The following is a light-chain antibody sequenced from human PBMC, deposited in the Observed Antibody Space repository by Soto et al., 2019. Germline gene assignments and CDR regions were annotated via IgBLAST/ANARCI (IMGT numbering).Light chain of an antibody. CDR2: GGS. CDR3: QQYSSLRT. V-gene: IGKV3-20*01. J-gene: IGKJ1*01. Sequence: EIVFTHSPGTLSLSPRERATLSCRASQSVSSSYLAWYQQKPGQAPRLLIYGGSSRATGIPVRFSGSGSETDFTLTITRLEPEDFAVYYCQQYSSLRTFGQGTKVDIK. CDR1: QSVSSSY.